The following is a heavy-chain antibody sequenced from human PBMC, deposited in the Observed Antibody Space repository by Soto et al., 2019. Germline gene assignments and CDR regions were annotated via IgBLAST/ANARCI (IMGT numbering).Heavy chain of an antibody. Sequence: EVQLVESGGGLIQPGGSLRLSCAASGFTVSSNYMSWVRQAPGKGLEWVSVIYSGGSTYYADSVKGRFTISRDNSKNTLYLQMVRLRAEDTAVYYCARSFAAGSFDYWGQGTLVTVSS. CDR3: ARSFAAGSFDY. V-gene: IGHV3-53*01. CDR2: IYSGGST. CDR1: GFTVSSNY. J-gene: IGHJ4*02. D-gene: IGHD6-13*01.